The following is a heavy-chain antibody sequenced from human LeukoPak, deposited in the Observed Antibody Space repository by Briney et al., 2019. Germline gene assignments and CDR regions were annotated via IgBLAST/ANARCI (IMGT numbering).Heavy chain of an antibody. D-gene: IGHD6-13*01. V-gene: IGHV3-23*01. J-gene: IGHJ6*03. CDR3: ARVDTGYSSSWYEFPYYYMDV. Sequence: GGSLRLSCAASGFTFSSYGMSWVRQAPGKGLEWVSAISGSGGSTYYADSVKGRFTISRDNSKNTLYLQMNSLRAEDTAVYYCARVDTGYSSSWYEFPYYYMDVWGKGTTVTVSS. CDR2: ISGSGGST. CDR1: GFTFSSYG.